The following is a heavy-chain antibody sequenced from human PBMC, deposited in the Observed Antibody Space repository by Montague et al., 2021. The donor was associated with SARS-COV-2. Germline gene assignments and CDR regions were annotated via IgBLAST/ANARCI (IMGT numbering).Heavy chain of an antibody. CDR2: IFYSGIT. D-gene: IGHD3-10*01. J-gene: IGHJ3*02. CDR1: GGSISSSSYY. CDR3: VSLCMVRGVCPGVGACEN. Sequence: SETLSLTCTVSGGSISSSSYYWGWLRQPPGQGLEWIGNIFYSGITYYTPSLKSRVTISVDTSKNQFSLKLNSVTAADTAVYYCVSLCMVRGVCPGVGACENWGQGKMVTVSS. V-gene: IGHV4-39*01.